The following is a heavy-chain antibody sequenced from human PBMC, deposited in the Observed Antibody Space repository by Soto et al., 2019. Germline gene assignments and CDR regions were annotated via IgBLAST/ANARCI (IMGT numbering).Heavy chain of an antibody. CDR1: GGSISSYY. V-gene: IGHV4-39*01. Sequence: PSATLSLTCTVSGGSISSYYWVWIRQPPGKGLEWVGIIYYVGSTYYNPSLMSRVTISADTSKNQFSLKVNSVTVADTAVYYCARRSHTNWPAYWGQGTQVTVSS. CDR2: IYYVGST. J-gene: IGHJ4*02. D-gene: IGHD1-1*01. CDR3: ARRSHTNWPAY.